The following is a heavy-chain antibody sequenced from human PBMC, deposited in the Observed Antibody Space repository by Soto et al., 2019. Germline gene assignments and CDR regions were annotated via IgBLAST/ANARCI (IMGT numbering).Heavy chain of an antibody. CDR3: ATLGLQQAF. D-gene: IGHD2-21*02. CDR2: IDSDGSIT. J-gene: IGHJ4*02. CDR1: GFTFNTW. Sequence: GSLRLSCASSGFTFNTWMHWVRQAPGEGLVWVSSIDSDGSITSYADSVKGRFTISRDNAKNTLYLQMNSLRAEDTAVYYCATLGLQQAFWGQGTLVTVSS. V-gene: IGHV3-74*01.